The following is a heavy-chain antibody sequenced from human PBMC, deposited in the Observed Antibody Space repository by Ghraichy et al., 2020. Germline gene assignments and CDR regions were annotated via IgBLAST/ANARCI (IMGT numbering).Heavy chain of an antibody. V-gene: IGHV3-21*01. CDR1: GFTFSSYS. Sequence: GSLNISCAASGFTFSSYSMNWVRQAPGKGLEWVSSISSSSSYIYYADSVKGRFTISRDNAKNSLYLQMNSLRAEDTAVYYCARENWNAEVDYWGQGTLVTVSS. D-gene: IGHD1-1*01. CDR2: ISSSSSYI. J-gene: IGHJ4*02. CDR3: ARENWNAEVDY.